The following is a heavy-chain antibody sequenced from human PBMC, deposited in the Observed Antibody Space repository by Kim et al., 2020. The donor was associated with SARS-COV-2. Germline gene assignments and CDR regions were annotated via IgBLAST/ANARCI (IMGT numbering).Heavy chain of an antibody. J-gene: IGHJ4*02. Sequence: SETLSLTCTVSGVSISSYYWSWIRPSPGKGLEWIGYISYTGSTNYSPALKSRVTISLDTSKHQFSLELSTVTAADTAVYSCATTSRTYRRGLDYGGQGTLATVSS. CDR2: ISYTGST. V-gene: IGHV4-59*01. CDR3: ATTSRTYRRGLDY. D-gene: IGHD5-18*01. CDR1: GVSISSYY.